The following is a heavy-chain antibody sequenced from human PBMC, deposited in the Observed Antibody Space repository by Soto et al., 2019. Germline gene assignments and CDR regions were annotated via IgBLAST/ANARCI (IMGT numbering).Heavy chain of an antibody. CDR2: IYHSGST. D-gene: IGHD2-15*01. CDR1: GGSISSSNW. J-gene: IGHJ5*02. CDR3: VRNFVVVGFDP. Sequence: PSETLSLTCAVSGGSISSSNWWSWVRQPPGKGLEWIGEIYHSGSTRYNPSLKSRVTISVDKSKNQVSLKLTSVTAADTAVFYCVRNFVVVGFDPWGQGTLVTVSS. V-gene: IGHV4-4*02.